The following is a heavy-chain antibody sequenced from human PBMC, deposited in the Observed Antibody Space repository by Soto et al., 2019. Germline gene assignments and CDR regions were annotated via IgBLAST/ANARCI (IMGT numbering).Heavy chain of an antibody. CDR2: ISGSGGST. CDR1: GFTFSSYA. D-gene: IGHD4-17*01. CDR3: AKTHSDYGDYVGYFQH. Sequence: PGGSLRLSCAASGFTFSSYAMSWVRQAPGKGLEWVSAISGSGGSTYYADSVKGRFTISRDNSKNTLYLQMNSLRAEDTAVYYCAKTHSDYGDYVGYFQHWGQGTLVTVSS. V-gene: IGHV3-23*01. J-gene: IGHJ1*01.